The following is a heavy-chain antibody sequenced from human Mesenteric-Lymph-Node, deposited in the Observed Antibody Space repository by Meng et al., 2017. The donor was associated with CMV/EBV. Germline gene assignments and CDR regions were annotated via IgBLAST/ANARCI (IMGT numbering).Heavy chain of an antibody. D-gene: IGHD3-16*01. CDR1: GFSFSDYY. V-gene: IGHV3-72*01. CDR3: ARKKGEGLDY. CDR2: SRNKANSYTT. Sequence: GESLKISCAASGFSFSDYYMDWARQAPGKGLEWVGRSRNKANSYTTEYAASVKGRFTVSRDDSENSVYLQMNNLRTDDTAVYYCARKKGEGLDYWGQGTLVTVSS. J-gene: IGHJ4*02.